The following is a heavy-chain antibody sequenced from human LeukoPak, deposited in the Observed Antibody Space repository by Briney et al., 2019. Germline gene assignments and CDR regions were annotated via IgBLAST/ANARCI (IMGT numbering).Heavy chain of an antibody. D-gene: IGHD2-2*01. CDR3: AKDMVVPAAAYYYYGMDV. Sequence: GGSLRLSLAASGFTFDDYAMHRGRQAPGKSLEWVSLISWSGGSTYYADSVKRRFTISRDNSKNSLYLQMNSLRTEDTALYYCAKDMVVPAAAYYYYGMDVWGQGTTVTVSS. J-gene: IGHJ6*02. CDR2: ISWSGGST. CDR1: GFTFDDYA. V-gene: IGHV3-43*02.